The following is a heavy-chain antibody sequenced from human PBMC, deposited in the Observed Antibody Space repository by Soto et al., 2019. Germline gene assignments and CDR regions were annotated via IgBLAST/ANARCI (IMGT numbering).Heavy chain of an antibody. V-gene: IGHV1-18*01. D-gene: IGHD1-1*01. CDR2: ISARNGDT. J-gene: IGHJ4*02. Sequence: QVHLVQSGAEVKKPGASVKVSCKGSGYTFTSYGITWVRQAPGQGLEWMGWISARNGDTDYAQKLQGRVTVTRDTSTSTAYMGLRSLRSDDTAVYYCARGRYGDYWGQGALVTVSS. CDR1: GYTFTSYG. CDR3: ARGRYGDY.